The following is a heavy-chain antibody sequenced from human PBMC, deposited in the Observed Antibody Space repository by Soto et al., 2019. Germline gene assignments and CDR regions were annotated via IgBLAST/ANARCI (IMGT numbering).Heavy chain of an antibody. CDR2: IIPIFGTA. Sequence: QVQLVQSGAEVKKPGSSVKVSCKASGGTFSSYAISWVRQAPGQGLEWMGGIIPIFGTANYAQKFQGRVTITADESTSTAYMELSSLRSEDTDVYYCARSIAVAGTDYYSYGMDVWGQGTTVTVS. V-gene: IGHV1-69*01. D-gene: IGHD6-19*01. J-gene: IGHJ6*02. CDR3: ARSIAVAGTDYYSYGMDV. CDR1: GGTFSSYA.